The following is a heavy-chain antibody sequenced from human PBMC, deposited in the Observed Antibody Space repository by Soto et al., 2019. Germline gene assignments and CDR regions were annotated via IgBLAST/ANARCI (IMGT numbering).Heavy chain of an antibody. D-gene: IGHD6-19*01. CDR3: ARAVAVAAAFDY. Sequence: QVQLVQSGAEEKKPGASVKVSCKASGYTFTGYAMHWVRQAPGQRLEWMGWINAGNGNTKYSQKFQGRVTITRDTSASTADMELSSLRSEDTAVYYCARAVAVAAAFDYWGQGTLVTVSS. V-gene: IGHV1-3*05. CDR1: GYTFTGYA. CDR2: INAGNGNT. J-gene: IGHJ4*02.